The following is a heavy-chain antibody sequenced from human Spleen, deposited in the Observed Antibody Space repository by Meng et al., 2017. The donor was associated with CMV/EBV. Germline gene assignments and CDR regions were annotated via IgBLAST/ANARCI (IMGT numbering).Heavy chain of an antibody. D-gene: IGHD7-27*01. V-gene: IGHV1-2*02. CDR2: IKPNSGGT. CDR1: GYTFTAHY. J-gene: IGHJ4*02. Sequence: ASVKVSCKASGYTFTAHYFHWVRQAPGQGPEWMGWIKPNSGGTNYAQNFQGRVTMTRDTSISTAYMQLSSLRSDDTAIYYCARVEALMTPGALGYWGQGTLVTVSS. CDR3: ARVEALMTPGALGY.